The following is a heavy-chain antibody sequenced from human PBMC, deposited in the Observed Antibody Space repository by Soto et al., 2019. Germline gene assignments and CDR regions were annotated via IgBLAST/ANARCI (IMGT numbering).Heavy chain of an antibody. CDR1: GFTFSTYA. CDR2: ISASGGST. V-gene: IGHV3-23*01. D-gene: IGHD5-18*01. CDR3: ARHDGFSCGWIFEY. J-gene: IGHJ4*01. Sequence: PGGPMRLPCAASGFTFSTYAMTWVRQDPGKGLEWVSAISASGGSTYYADSVKGRFTISRDNSKNTLYLQMNSLRVEDTAVYYCARHDGFSCGWIFEYWGHGILVTVSS.